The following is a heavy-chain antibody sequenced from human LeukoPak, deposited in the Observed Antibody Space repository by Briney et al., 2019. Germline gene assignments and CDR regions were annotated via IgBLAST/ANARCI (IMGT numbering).Heavy chain of an antibody. CDR3: ARDVGSTMIVVVITTYNWFDP. Sequence: SETLSLTCTVSGGSISSSSYYWGWIRQPPGKGLEWIGSIYYSGSTYYNPSLKSRVIISVDTSKNQFSLKLSSVTAADTAVYYCARDVGSTMIVVVITTYNWFDPWGQGTLVTVSS. CDR2: IYYSGST. CDR1: GGSISSSSYY. D-gene: IGHD3-22*01. V-gene: IGHV4-39*07. J-gene: IGHJ5*02.